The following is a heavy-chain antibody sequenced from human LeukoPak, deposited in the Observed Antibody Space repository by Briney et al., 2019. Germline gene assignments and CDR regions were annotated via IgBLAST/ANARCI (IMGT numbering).Heavy chain of an antibody. J-gene: IGHJ6*02. V-gene: IGHV3-30*04. CDR1: GFTFSSYA. CDR2: ISYDGSNK. Sequence: GGSLRLSCAASGFTFSSYAMHWVRQAPGKGLEWVAVISYDGSNKYYADSVKGRFTISRDNSKNTLYLQMNSLRAEDTAVYYCARGTVLRYFDWFTDRHGMDVWGQGTTVTVSS. CDR3: ARGTVLRYFDWFTDRHGMDV. D-gene: IGHD3-9*01.